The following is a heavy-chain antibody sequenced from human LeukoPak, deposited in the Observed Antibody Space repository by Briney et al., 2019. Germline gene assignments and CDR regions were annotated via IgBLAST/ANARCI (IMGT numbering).Heavy chain of an antibody. CDR2: IIPIFGTA. J-gene: IGHJ3*02. V-gene: IGHV1-69*13. D-gene: IGHD2-21*02. CDR3: ARKNCGGDCYSFPHAFDI. Sequence: SVKVSCKASGGTFSSYAISWVRQAPGQGLEWMGGIIPIFGTANYAQKFQGRVTITADESTSTAYMELSSLRSEDTAVHYCARKNCGGDCYSFPHAFDIWGQGTMVTVSS. CDR1: GGTFSSYA.